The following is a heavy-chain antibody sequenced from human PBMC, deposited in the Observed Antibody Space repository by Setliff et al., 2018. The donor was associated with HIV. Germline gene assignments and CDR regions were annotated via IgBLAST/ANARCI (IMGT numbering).Heavy chain of an antibody. Sequence: SGGSLRLSCATSGFTFSSYWMHWVRQAPGKGLVWVSRINSDGSSTSYADSVKGRFTISRDNSKNTLYLQMNSLRAEDTAVYYCARDTELAYVDYWGQGTLVTVSS. CDR1: GFTFSSYW. J-gene: IGHJ4*02. CDR2: INSDGSST. V-gene: IGHV3-74*01. CDR3: ARDTELAYVDY. D-gene: IGHD4-4*01.